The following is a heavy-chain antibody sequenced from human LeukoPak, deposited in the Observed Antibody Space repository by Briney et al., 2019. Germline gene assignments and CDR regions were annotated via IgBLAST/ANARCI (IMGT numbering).Heavy chain of an antibody. CDR3: ARGRNRDGYNS. Sequence: PGGSLRLSCVGSGFTFSSYTMNWVRQAPGKGLEWVSSITSSHSDIDYAASVKGRFTISRDNARNSLYLQMHSLRAEDTAVYYCARGRNRDGYNSWGQGTLVTVSS. CDR1: GFTFSSYT. J-gene: IGHJ5*02. V-gene: IGHV3-21*01. CDR2: ITSSHSDI. D-gene: IGHD5-24*01.